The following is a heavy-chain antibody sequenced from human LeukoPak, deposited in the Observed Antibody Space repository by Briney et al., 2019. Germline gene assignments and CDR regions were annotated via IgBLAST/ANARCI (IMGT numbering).Heavy chain of an antibody. CDR1: GFTFDDYA. D-gene: IGHD6-13*01. V-gene: IGHV3-9*01. Sequence: SLRLSCAASGFTFDDYAMHWVRQAPGKGLEWVSGISWNSGSIGYADSVKGRFTISRDNAKNSLYLQMNSLRAEDTALYYCAKGIVQQLVPFDYWGQGTLVTVSS. J-gene: IGHJ4*02. CDR3: AKGIVQQLVPFDY. CDR2: ISWNSGSI.